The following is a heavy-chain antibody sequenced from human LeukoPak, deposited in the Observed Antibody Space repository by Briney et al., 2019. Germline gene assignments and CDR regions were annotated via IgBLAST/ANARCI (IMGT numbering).Heavy chain of an antibody. Sequence: GESLKISCKGSGYSFTSYWIGWVRQMPGKGLEWTGIIYPGDSDTRYSPSFQGQVTISADKSISTAYLQWSSLKASDTAMYYCATSVSADTYYYYYMDVWGKGTTVTVSS. V-gene: IGHV5-51*01. CDR2: IYPGDSDT. J-gene: IGHJ6*03. D-gene: IGHD6-19*01. CDR3: ATSVSADTYYYYYMDV. CDR1: GYSFTSYW.